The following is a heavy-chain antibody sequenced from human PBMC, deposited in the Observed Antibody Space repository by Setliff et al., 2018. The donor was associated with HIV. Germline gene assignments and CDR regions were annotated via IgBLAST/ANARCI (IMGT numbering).Heavy chain of an antibody. CDR2: IKHSGST. CDR1: GGSFSDFY. J-gene: IGHJ4*02. CDR3: ARDGFKWSGSYADY. D-gene: IGHD1-26*01. Sequence: PSETLSLTCAVHGGSFSDFYWTWIRQPPGKGLEWIGEIKHSGSTNYNPSLKSRVTISVDTAKNQFSLNLTSVTAADTAVYYCARDGFKWSGSYADYWGQGTLVTAP. V-gene: IGHV4-34*01.